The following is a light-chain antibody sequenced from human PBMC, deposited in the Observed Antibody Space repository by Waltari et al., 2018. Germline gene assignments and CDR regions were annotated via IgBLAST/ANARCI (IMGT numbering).Light chain of an antibody. V-gene: IGKV1D-16*01. J-gene: IGKJ3*01. Sequence: DIQVTQSPFSVSASVGDRVTITCRAGQDISKWLAWYQQKPEKAPKSLIYDASRLQSGVPSRFNGSGSGTDFTLTISSRQPEDFPTYCCQQYNNYPPTFGPGTKVDVK. CDR3: QQYNNYPPT. CDR2: DAS. CDR1: QDISKW.